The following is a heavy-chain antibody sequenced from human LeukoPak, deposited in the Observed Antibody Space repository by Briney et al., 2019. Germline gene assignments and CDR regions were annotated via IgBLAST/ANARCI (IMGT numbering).Heavy chain of an antibody. CDR2: KYYSGSA. J-gene: IGHJ3*02. V-gene: IGHV4-31*11. Sequence: SESLSLTCDVSGVSVSDGRYYWTWIRQLPGKGLEWIAYKYYSGSAKYNPSLKSQLIISIDTSKTQFSLQLSSVTAADTATYYYATPYCSGISCLDVFNMWGQGTRVIVSS. CDR3: ATPYCSGISCLDVFNM. D-gene: IGHD2-2*01. CDR1: GVSVSDGRYY.